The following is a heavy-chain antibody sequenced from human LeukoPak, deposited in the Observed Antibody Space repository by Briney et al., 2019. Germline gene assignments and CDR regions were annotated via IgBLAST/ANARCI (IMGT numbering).Heavy chain of an antibody. V-gene: IGHV4-59*01. CDR2: IYYSGST. Sequence: PSQTLSLTCTVSGGSISSYYWSWIRQPPGKGLEWIGYIYYSGSTNYNPSLKSRVTISVDTSKNQFSRKLSSVTAADTAVYYCARIGHEDYYFDYWGQGTLVTVSS. J-gene: IGHJ4*02. CDR1: GGSISSYY. CDR3: ARIGHEDYYFDY.